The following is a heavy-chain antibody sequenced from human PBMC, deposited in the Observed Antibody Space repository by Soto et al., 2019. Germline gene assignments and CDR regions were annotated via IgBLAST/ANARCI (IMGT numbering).Heavy chain of an antibody. V-gene: IGHV1-69*13. CDR3: ARFRVDYMGPDRSLSLAYYYYYGMDV. Sequence: ASVKVSCKASGGTFSSYAISWVRQAPGQGLEWMGGIIPIFGTANYAQKFQGRVTITADESTSTAYMELSSLRSEDTAVYYCARFRVDYMGPDRSLSLAYYYYYGMDVWGQGTTVTVSS. CDR1: GGTFSSYA. D-gene: IGHD3-3*01. CDR2: IIPIFGTA. J-gene: IGHJ6*02.